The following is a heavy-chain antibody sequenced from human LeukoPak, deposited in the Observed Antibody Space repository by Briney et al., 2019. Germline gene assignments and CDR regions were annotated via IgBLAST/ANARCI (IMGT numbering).Heavy chain of an antibody. J-gene: IGHJ4*02. CDR3: ASMVRGVIKYFDY. CDR2: IYYSGST. V-gene: IGHV4-59*01. Sequence: SETLSLTCTVSGGSISGYYWSWIRQPPGKGLEWIGYIYYSGSTNYNPSLKSRVTISVDTSKNQFSLKLSSVTAADTAVYYCASMVRGVIKYFDYWGQGTLVTVSS. D-gene: IGHD3-10*01. CDR1: GGSISGYY.